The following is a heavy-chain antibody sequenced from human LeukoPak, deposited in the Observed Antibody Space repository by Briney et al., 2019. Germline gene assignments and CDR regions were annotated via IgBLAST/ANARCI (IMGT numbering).Heavy chain of an antibody. Sequence: PSETLSLTCAVSGGSISSSYWWSWIRQPPGKGLEWIGEIYHSGSTNYNLSLKSRVTISVDKSKNQFSLKLNSVTAADTAVYFCTRGLAAAYDYNWFDSWGQGTLVTVSS. CDR3: TRGLAAAYDYNWFDS. D-gene: IGHD5-12*01. CDR1: GGSISSSYW. J-gene: IGHJ5*01. CDR2: IYHSGST. V-gene: IGHV4-4*02.